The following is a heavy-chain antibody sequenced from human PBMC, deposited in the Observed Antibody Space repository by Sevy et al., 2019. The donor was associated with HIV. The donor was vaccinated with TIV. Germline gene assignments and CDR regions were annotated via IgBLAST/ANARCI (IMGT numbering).Heavy chain of an antibody. D-gene: IGHD3-22*01. CDR2: ISAYNGNK. CDR3: ARVEGRYYDSSGYTAFHY. V-gene: IGHV1-18*01. Sequence: ASVKVSCKASGYTFTSYGISWVRQAPGQGLEWMGGISAYNGNKNYAQKLQGRVTMTTDTSTSTAYMELRSLRSDDTAVYYCARVEGRYYDSSGYTAFHYWGQGTLVTVSS. CDR1: GYTFTSYG. J-gene: IGHJ4*02.